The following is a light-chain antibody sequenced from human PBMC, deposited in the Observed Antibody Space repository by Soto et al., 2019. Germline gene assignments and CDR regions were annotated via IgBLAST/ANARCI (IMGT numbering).Light chain of an antibody. J-gene: IGKJ5*01. Sequence: DIQMSQSPSTLSASVGYSVTITCRASQNIRNLLAWYQQKPGKAPNPLIYDASSLKSGVPSGFSGSGSGREFTLTISSLQPDDFATYYCQQYNTYSTFGQGTRLEIK. V-gene: IGKV1-5*01. CDR2: DAS. CDR1: QNIRNL. CDR3: QQYNTYST.